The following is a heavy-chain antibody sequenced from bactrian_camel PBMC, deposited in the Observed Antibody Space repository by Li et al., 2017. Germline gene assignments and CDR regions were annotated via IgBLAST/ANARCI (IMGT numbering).Heavy chain of an antibody. CDR2: ITRHGTT. CDR3: ATPVGGNWYKCFAS. J-gene: IGHJ6*01. Sequence: HVQLVESGGGSAQAGGSLSLSCTASGLTLDAKDRGWYRQTPGNECELVSIITRHGTTDYADSVKGRFTISRDNARNTVYLQMNSLKSEDTALYYCATPVGGNWYKCFASWGQGTQVTVS. D-gene: IGHD6*01. V-gene: IGHV3S53*01. CDR1: GLTLDAKD.